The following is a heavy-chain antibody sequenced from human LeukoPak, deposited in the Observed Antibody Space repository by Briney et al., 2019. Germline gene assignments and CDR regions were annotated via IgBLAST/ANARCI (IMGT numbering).Heavy chain of an antibody. V-gene: IGHV3-48*03. Sequence: GGSLRLSCAASGFTFSSYDMNWVRQAPGEGLEWVSYISSSGTAIYYADSVKGRFTISRDNAKNSLYLQMNSLRAEDTAVYYGARMYSSGLFDYWGQGTLVTVSS. CDR3: ARMYSSGLFDY. CDR2: ISSSGTAI. CDR1: GFTFSSYD. J-gene: IGHJ4*02. D-gene: IGHD6-19*01.